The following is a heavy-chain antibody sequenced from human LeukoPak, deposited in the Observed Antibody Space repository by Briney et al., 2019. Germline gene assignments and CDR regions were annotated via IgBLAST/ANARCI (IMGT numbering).Heavy chain of an antibody. J-gene: IGHJ4*02. CDR1: GFSFSNYG. CDR2: IRYDESKT. D-gene: IGHD4-23*01. CDR3: AKGYGGSHFDY. Sequence: GVSLRLSCAASGFSFSNYGMHWVRQAPGKGLEWVAFIRYDESKTYYADSVRGRFTISRDNSKNTLYLQMNSLRVEDTAIYYCAKGYGGSHFDYWGQGALVAVSS. V-gene: IGHV3-30*02.